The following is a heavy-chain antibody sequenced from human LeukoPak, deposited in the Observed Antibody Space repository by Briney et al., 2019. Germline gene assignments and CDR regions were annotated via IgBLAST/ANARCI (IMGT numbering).Heavy chain of an antibody. D-gene: IGHD3-10*01. J-gene: IGHJ6*03. CDR1: GYTFTGYY. CDR2: INPNSGGT. Sequence: ASVKVSCKASGYTFTGYYMHWVRQAPGQGLEWMGWINPNSGGTNYAQKFQGRVTMTTDTSTSTAYMELRSLRSDDTAVYYCARWVTMVHGDYYYYYMDVWGKGTTVTVSS. V-gene: IGHV1-2*02. CDR3: ARWVTMVHGDYYYYYMDV.